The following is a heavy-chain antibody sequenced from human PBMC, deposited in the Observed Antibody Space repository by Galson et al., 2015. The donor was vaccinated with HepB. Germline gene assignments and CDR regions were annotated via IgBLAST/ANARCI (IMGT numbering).Heavy chain of an antibody. Sequence: SLRLSCAASGFTFSSYAMHWVRQAPGKGLEYVSAISSNGGSTYYADSVKGRFTISRDNSKNTLYLQMSSLRAEDTAVYYCVKNLEWELLGGRYYYYGMDVWGQGTTVTVSS. CDR2: ISSNGGST. CDR3: VKNLEWELLGGRYYYYGMDV. J-gene: IGHJ6*02. CDR1: GFTFSSYA. V-gene: IGHV3-64D*06. D-gene: IGHD1-26*01.